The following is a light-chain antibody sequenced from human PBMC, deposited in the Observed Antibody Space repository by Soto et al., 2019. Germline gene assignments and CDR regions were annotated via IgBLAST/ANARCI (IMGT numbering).Light chain of an antibody. CDR2: AAS. J-gene: IGKJ3*01. V-gene: IGKV1-39*01. CDR3: QQSYTTPFT. CDR1: QDISKY. Sequence: DIHLPRSPFSLSASVGARVTLTCQASQDISKYWNWYQHEPGKAPKLLIYAASTLQSGVPLRFSGSGSGTDFTLSIGSLQPEDFATYVCQQSYTTPFTFGPGTKVDN.